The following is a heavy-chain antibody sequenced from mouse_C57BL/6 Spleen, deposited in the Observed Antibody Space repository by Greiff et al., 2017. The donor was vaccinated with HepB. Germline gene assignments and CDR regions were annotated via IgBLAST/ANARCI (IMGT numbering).Heavy chain of an antibody. CDR2: ISDGGSYT. J-gene: IGHJ1*03. Sequence: EVKVVESGGGLVKPGGSLKLSCAASGFTFSSYAMSWVRQTPEKRLEWVATISDGGSYTYYPDNVKGRFTISRDNAKNNLYLQMSHLKSEDTAMYYCAREITTAVATGPYWYFDVWGTGTTVTVSS. V-gene: IGHV5-4*01. CDR1: GFTFSSYA. CDR3: AREITTAVATGPYWYFDV. D-gene: IGHD1-1*01.